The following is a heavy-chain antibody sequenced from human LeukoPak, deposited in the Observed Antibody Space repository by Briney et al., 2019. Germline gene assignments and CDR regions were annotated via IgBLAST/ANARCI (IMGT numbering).Heavy chain of an antibody. J-gene: IGHJ4*02. Sequence: GSLRLSCAASGFTFSSYSMNWVRQAPGKGLEWVSSISSSSSYIYYADSVKGRFTISRDNAKNSLYLQMNSLRAEDTAVYYCATLHHSSSGDYWGQGTLVTVSS. CDR2: ISSSSSYI. CDR1: GFTFSSYS. CDR3: ATLHHSSSGDY. V-gene: IGHV3-21*01. D-gene: IGHD6-13*01.